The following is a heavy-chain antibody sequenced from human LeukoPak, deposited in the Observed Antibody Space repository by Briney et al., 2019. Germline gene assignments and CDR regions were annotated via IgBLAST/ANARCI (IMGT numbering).Heavy chain of an antibody. J-gene: IGHJ4*02. CDR2: IIPIFGTA. CDR1: GGTFSSYA. CDR3: ASKSTGYSSSWRLDGFDY. Sequence: SVKVSCKASGGTFSSYAISWVRQAPGQGLEWMGGIIPIFGTASYAQKFQGRVTITTDESTSTAYMELSSLRSEDTAVYYCASKSTGYSSSWRLDGFDYWGQGTLVTVSS. D-gene: IGHD6-13*01. V-gene: IGHV1-69*05.